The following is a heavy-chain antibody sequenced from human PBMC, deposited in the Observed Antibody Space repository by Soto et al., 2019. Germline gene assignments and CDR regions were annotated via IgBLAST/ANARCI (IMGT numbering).Heavy chain of an antibody. J-gene: IGHJ5*02. Sequence: QLQLQESGPGLVKPSETLSLTCTVSGGSISSSSYYWGWIRQPPGKGLEWIGSIYYSGSTYYNPSPKTRVTISVDTSKNQFSLKLSSVTAADTAVYYCARHLTNPVVAATRDNWFDPWGQGTLVTVSS. D-gene: IGHD2-15*01. CDR2: IYYSGST. V-gene: IGHV4-39*01. CDR1: GGSISSSSYY. CDR3: ARHLTNPVVAATRDNWFDP.